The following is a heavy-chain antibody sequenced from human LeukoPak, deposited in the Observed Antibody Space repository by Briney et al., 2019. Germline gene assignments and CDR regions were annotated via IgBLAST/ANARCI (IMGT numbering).Heavy chain of an antibody. V-gene: IGHV3-23*01. CDR3: VRAHNGDYGSFDY. J-gene: IGHJ4*02. Sequence: GGSLRLSCAASGFTFSSYAMSWVRQAPGKGLEWVSAISGSGGSTYYADSVKGRFTISRDNSKNTLYLQMNSLRAEDTAVYYCVRAHNGDYGSFDYWGQGTLVTVSS. D-gene: IGHD4-17*01. CDR1: GFTFSSYA. CDR2: ISGSGGST.